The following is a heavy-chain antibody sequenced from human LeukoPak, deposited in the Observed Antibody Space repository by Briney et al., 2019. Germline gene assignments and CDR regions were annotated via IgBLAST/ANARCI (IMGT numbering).Heavy chain of an antibody. J-gene: IGHJ4*02. CDR1: GYTLTELS. V-gene: IGHV1-24*01. CDR3: AFSSQAEYYDSSGYYYFDY. Sequence: ASVKVSCKVSGYTLTELSMHWVRQAPGKGLEWMGGFDPEDGETIYAQKFQGRVTMTEDTSTDTAYMELSSLRSEDTAVYYCAFSSQAEYYDSSGYYYFDYWGQGTLVTVSS. D-gene: IGHD3-22*01. CDR2: FDPEDGET.